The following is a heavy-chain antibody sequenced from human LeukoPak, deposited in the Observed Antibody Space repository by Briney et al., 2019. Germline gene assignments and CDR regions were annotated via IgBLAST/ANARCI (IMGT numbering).Heavy chain of an antibody. D-gene: IGHD3-16*01. CDR1: GGSLSGYN. J-gene: IGHJ4*02. Sequence: PETLCLSCAVSGGSLSGYNWSAVRARPRGRGEWIGYISNSGNTNYNPSLKSRVTMSVDTSKNHFSLNLSSATAADTAVYYCARHVGGTTYDYWGQGTLVTVSS. CDR3: ARHVGGTTYDY. CDR2: ISNSGNT. V-gene: IGHV4-59*08.